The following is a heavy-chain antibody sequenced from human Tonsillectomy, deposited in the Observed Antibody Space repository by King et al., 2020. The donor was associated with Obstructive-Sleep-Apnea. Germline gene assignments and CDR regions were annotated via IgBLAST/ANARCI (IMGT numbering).Heavy chain of an antibody. CDR2: INPSGGTT. CDR1: GYTFTSYY. CDR3: AREGDYVWGSYRAYYFDY. J-gene: IGHJ4*02. V-gene: IGHV1-46*01. D-gene: IGHD3-16*02. Sequence: QLVQSGAEVKKPGASVKVSCKASGYTFTSYYMHWVRQAPGQGLEWMGIINPSGGTTSYAQKFQGRVTMTRDTSTSTVYMELGSLTSEDTAVYYCAREGDYVWGSYRAYYFDYWGKGTLVTVSS.